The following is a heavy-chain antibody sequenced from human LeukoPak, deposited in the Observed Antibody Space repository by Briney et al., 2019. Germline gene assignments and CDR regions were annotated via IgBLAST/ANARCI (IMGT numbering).Heavy chain of an antibody. Sequence: ASLKVSCKASGYTFSSYGISWVRQAPGQGLEWMGWISAFSANTKYPQNRQGRVSMTTDTSTSTAYMELRSLRSDDTAVYYCARDDKSLRGAYYQAFDYWGQGTLVTVSS. J-gene: IGHJ4*02. V-gene: IGHV1-18*01. CDR3: ARDDKSLRGAYYQAFDY. D-gene: IGHD1-26*01. CDR2: ISAFSANT. CDR1: GYTFSSYG.